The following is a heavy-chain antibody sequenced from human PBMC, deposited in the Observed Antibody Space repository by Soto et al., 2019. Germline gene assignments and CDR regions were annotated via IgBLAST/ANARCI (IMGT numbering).Heavy chain of an antibody. CDR1: GGTFSSYA. Sequence: QVQLVQSGAEVKKPGSSVKVSCKASGGTFSSYAISWVRQAPGQGLEWMGGIIPIFGTANYAQKFQGRVTITAAESTSTAYMELSSLRSEDTAVYYCATRNSNYEAYYYYYGMDVWGQGTTVTVSS. CDR2: IIPIFGTA. V-gene: IGHV1-69*01. D-gene: IGHD4-4*01. J-gene: IGHJ6*02. CDR3: ATRNSNYEAYYYYYGMDV.